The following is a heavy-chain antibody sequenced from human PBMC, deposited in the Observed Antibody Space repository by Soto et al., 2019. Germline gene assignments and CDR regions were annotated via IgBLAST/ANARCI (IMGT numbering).Heavy chain of an antibody. V-gene: IGHV4-39*02. Sequence: QLQLQESGPGLVKPSETLSLTCTVSGGPISSSSDYWGWIRQPPGKGLEWIGSIYFRGSTYYNPSLKSRVTVSVDTSKKQFSLKLTSVTAADTAVYYCAREILTGYYPAGWFDPWGQGTLVTVSS. CDR1: GGPISSSSDY. CDR3: AREILTGYYPAGWFDP. J-gene: IGHJ5*02. D-gene: IGHD3-9*01. CDR2: IYFRGST.